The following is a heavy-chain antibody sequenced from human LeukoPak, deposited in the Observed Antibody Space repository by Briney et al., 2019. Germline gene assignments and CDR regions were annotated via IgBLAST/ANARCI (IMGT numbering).Heavy chain of an antibody. V-gene: IGHV3-9*01. CDR3: AKGSSGYFFDL. J-gene: IGHJ4*02. CDR1: GFTFDDYA. D-gene: IGHD3-22*01. Sequence: PGRSLRLSCAASGFTFDDYAMHWVRQAPGKGLEWVSGISWNSGSIGYADSVKGRFTISRDNAKNSLYLQMNSLRAEDTALYYCAKGSSGYFFDLWGQGTLVTVSS. CDR2: ISWNSGSI.